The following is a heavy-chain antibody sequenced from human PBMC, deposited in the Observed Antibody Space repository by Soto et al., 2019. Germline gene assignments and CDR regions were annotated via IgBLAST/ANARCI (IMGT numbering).Heavy chain of an antibody. CDR1: GGSVSSGSYY. V-gene: IGHV4-61*01. J-gene: IGHJ4*02. CDR2: IYYSGST. CDR3: ARRYAVTTYFDY. Sequence: PSETLSLTCTVSGGSVSSGSYYWSWIRQPPGKGLEWIGYIYYSGSTNYNPSLKSRVTIPVDTSKNQFSLKLSSVTAADTAVYYCARRYAVTTYFDYWGQGTLVTVSS. D-gene: IGHD4-17*01.